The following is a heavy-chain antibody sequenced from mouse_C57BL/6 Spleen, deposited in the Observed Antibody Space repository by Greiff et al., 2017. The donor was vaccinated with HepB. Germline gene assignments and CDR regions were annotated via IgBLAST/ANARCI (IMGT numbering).Heavy chain of an antibody. V-gene: IGHV1-64*01. CDR2: IHPNSGST. CDR3: ARPYDYDGWYFDV. D-gene: IGHD2-4*01. J-gene: IGHJ1*03. Sequence: VQLQQPGAELVKPGASVKLSCKASGYTFTSYWMHWVKQRPGQGLEWIGMIHPNSGSTNYNEKFKSKATLTVDKSSSTAYMQLSSLTSEDSAVYYCARPYDYDGWYFDVWGTGTTVTVSS. CDR1: GYTFTSYW.